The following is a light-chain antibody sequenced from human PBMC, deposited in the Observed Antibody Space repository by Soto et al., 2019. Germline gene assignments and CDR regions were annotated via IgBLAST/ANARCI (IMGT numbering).Light chain of an antibody. CDR2: KAS. CDR1: QSVNAW. CDR3: QHYNSYSEA. J-gene: IGKJ1*01. V-gene: IGKV1-5*03. Sequence: DIQMTQSPSTLSSSVGDRVTITFRASQSVNAWVAWFQQKAGKAPKLLIYKASTLKSGVPSRFSGSGSGTEFTLTISSLQPDDFATYYCQHYNSYSEAFGQGTKVDIK.